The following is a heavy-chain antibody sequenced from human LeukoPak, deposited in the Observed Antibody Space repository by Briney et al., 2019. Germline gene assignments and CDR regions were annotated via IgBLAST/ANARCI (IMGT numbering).Heavy chain of an antibody. J-gene: IGHJ4*02. CDR3: AKDLPDRFRKFDY. Sequence: GGSLRLSCAASGFTFSTYAMNWVRQAPEKGLEWVSGIIGNGYHTYYADSVKGRFTISRDNSKNILYLPMNSLRAEDTAVYFCAKDLPDRFRKFDYWGQGTLVTVSS. D-gene: IGHD3-16*01. V-gene: IGHV3-23*01. CDR1: GFTFSTYA. CDR2: IIGNGYHT.